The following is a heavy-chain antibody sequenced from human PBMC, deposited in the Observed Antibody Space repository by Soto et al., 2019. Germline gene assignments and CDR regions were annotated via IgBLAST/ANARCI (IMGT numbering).Heavy chain of an antibody. CDR3: ARSTAAAGPGFYYYYGMDV. V-gene: IGHV1-69*13. CDR2: IIPIFGTA. CDR1: GGTFSSYA. Sequence: GASVKVSCKASGGTFSSYAISWVRQAPGQGLEWMGGIIPIFGTANYAQKFQGRVTITADESTSTAYMELSSLRSEDTAVYYCARSTAAAGPGFYYYYGMDVWGQGTKVTVSS. J-gene: IGHJ6*02. D-gene: IGHD6-13*01.